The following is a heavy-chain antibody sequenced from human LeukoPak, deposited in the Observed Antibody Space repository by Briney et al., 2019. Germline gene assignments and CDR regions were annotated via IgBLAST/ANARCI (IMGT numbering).Heavy chain of an antibody. CDR3: ARSGNDYGDYARD. D-gene: IGHD4-17*01. CDR1: GFPFSRYW. V-gene: IGHV3-7*03. Sequence: PGGPLRLSCVASGFPFSRYWMSWARQAPGRGLEWVANIKYDESKRYYEDSVKGRFTISRDNAKNSLYVQMNSLRVEDTAVYYCARSGNDYGDYARDWGQGTLVTVSS. J-gene: IGHJ4*02. CDR2: IKYDESKR.